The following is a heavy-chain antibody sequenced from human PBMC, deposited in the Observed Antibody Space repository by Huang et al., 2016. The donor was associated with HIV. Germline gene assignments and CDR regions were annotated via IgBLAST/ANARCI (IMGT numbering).Heavy chain of an antibody. CDR2: ISSSGGNI. CDR3: VRDAGGKNF. CDR1: GFSFDSYS. Sequence: VQLVESGGGLVRPGGSLRLSCAASGFSFDSYSMTWVRRAAGKTLDWLAYISSSGGNIYYADSVKGRFTISRDNARNSLFLQLSSLRVEDTAVYHCVRDAGGKNFWGQGTLVSVSS. D-gene: IGHD1-26*01. J-gene: IGHJ4*02. V-gene: IGHV3-48*01.